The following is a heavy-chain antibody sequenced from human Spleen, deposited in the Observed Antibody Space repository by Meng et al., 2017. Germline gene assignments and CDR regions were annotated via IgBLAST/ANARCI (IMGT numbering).Heavy chain of an antibody. V-gene: IGHV2-5*01. CDR3: AHRRGGYFDY. J-gene: IGHJ4*02. Sequence: QITWRESGATLVKPTQTLTLTCSFSGFSLSTSEEAVGWIRQPPGKALEWLALIYWHDEERYSPSLKGRLTITKDTSKNQVVLTMTNMDPVDTGTYYCAHRRGGYFDYWGQGTLVTVSS. CDR1: GFSLSTSEEA. CDR2: IYWHDEE. D-gene: IGHD3-16*01.